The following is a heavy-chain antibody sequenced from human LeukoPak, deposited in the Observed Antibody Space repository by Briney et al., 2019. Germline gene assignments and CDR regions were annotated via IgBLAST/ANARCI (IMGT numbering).Heavy chain of an antibody. Sequence: PSETLSLTCAVSGGSISSSNWWSWVRQPPGKGLEWIGEIYHSGSTNYNPSLKSRVTISVDKSKNQFSLKLSSVTAADTAVYYCAKDDNPAVTRTFDSWGQGTLVTVSS. CDR2: IYHSGST. J-gene: IGHJ4*02. CDR3: AKDDNPAVTRTFDS. CDR1: GGSISSSNW. D-gene: IGHD4-17*01. V-gene: IGHV4-4*02.